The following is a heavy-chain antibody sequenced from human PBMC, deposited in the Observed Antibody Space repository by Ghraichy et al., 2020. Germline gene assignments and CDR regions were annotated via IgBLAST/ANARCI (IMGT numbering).Heavy chain of an antibody. Sequence: GGSLRLSCAASGFTFSKAWMSWVRQAPGKGLEWVGRIKRETDGGTIDYAAPVKGRFTISRDDSKNTLYLQMNSLKTEDTAVYYCTIPDPHDYLRDVGFDLWGRGTLVTVSS. J-gene: IGHJ2*01. CDR1: GFTFSKAW. V-gene: IGHV3-15*01. CDR3: TIPDPHDYLRDVGFDL. D-gene: IGHD4/OR15-4a*01. CDR2: IKRETDGGTI.